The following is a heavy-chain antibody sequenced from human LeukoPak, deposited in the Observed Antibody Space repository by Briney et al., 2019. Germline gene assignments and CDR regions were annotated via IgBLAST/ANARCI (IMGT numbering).Heavy chain of an antibody. CDR3: ARVWGPRFDY. CDR1: GFTFSSYA. J-gene: IGHJ4*02. V-gene: IGHV3-21*01. CDR2: ISSSSSYI. Sequence: GGSLRLSCAASGFTFSSYAMSWVRQAPGKGLEWVSSISSSSSYIYYADSVKGRFTISRDNAKNSLYLQMNSLRAEDTAVYYCARVWGPRFDYWGQGTLVTVSS. D-gene: IGHD3-16*01.